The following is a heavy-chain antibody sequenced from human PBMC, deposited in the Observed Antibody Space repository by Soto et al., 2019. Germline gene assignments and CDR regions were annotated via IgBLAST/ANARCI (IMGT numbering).Heavy chain of an antibody. V-gene: IGHV1-69*13. D-gene: IGHD3-10*01. CDR3: AYVWLGDLGYGMDV. Sequence: AAVKVSCEAWGGSFSSYAISWVRQAPGQGLEWMGGIIPIFGTANYAQKFQGRVTITADESTSTAYMELSSLRSEDTAVYYCAYVWLGDLGYGMDVWGQGSKVPVS. J-gene: IGHJ6*02. CDR2: IIPIFGTA. CDR1: GGSFSSYA.